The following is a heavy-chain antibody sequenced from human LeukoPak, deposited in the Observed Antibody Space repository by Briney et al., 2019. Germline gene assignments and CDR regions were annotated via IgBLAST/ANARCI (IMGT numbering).Heavy chain of an antibody. J-gene: IGHJ3*02. V-gene: IGHV3-74*01. Sequence: GGSLRLSCAASGFTFSTYWMHWVRQAPGKGLVWVSRINRDGSSTSYADSVKGRFTISRDNAKNTLYLQTNSLRAEDTAVYYCARDRETYYDILTGYYTLGDAFDIWGQGTMVTVSS. CDR1: GFTFSTYW. D-gene: IGHD3-9*01. CDR3: ARDRETYYDILTGYYTLGDAFDI. CDR2: INRDGSST.